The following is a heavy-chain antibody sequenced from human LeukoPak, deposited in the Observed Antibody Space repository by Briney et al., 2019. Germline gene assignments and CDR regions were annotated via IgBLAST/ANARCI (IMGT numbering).Heavy chain of an antibody. CDR2: IDTHGGNT. D-gene: IGHD3-16*01. Sequence: GGSLRLSCAASGFTFSRYTMHWVRQAPGKGLESVSAIDTHGGNTYYVKSVKDRFTISRDNSKNTLHLQMGSLRAEDMAVYYCAREVDGGFDPWGQGTLVTVSP. J-gene: IGHJ5*02. CDR3: AREVDGGFDP. V-gene: IGHV3-64*01. CDR1: GFTFSRYT.